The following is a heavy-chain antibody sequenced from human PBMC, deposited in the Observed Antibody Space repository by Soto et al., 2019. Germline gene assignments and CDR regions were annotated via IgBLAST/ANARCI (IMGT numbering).Heavy chain of an antibody. D-gene: IGHD5-18*01. CDR1: GFTFSSYA. Sequence: GGSLRLSCAASGFTFSSYAMHWVRQAPGKGLEWVAVISYDGSNKYYADSVKGRFTISRDNSKNTLYLQMNSLRAEHTAVYYCARELRDTAMPRTYYYYGMDVWGQGTTVTVSS. V-gene: IGHV3-30-3*01. J-gene: IGHJ6*02. CDR2: ISYDGSNK. CDR3: ARELRDTAMPRTYYYYGMDV.